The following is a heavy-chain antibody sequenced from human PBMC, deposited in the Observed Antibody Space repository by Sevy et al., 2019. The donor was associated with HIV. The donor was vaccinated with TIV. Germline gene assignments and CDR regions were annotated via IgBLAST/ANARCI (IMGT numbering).Heavy chain of an antibody. Sequence: SETLSLTCGVSDYSFSSGYYWGWIRQPPGKGLEWLGSIHHSGSFYFNPSLNSRVIISVDTSKNQFSLKLHSVTAADTAVYYCARGGSIVTARDYFDHWGQGVLVTVSS. CDR2: IHHSGSF. J-gene: IGHJ4*02. CDR3: ARGGSIVTARDYFDH. V-gene: IGHV4-38-2*01. D-gene: IGHD1-26*01. CDR1: DYSFSSGYY.